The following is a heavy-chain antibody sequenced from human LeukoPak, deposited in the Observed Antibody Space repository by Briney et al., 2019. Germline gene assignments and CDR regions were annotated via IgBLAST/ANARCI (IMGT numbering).Heavy chain of an antibody. CDR3: ATFVSSLYYFDY. CDR1: GGSIGNSRYY. D-gene: IGHD6-6*01. CDR2: IYYDGST. V-gene: IGHV4-39*01. J-gene: IGHJ4*02. Sequence: SETLSLTCTVSGGSIGNSRYYWGWIRQPPGKGLEWIGSIYYDGSTYYNLSLKSRVTISVDTSKNQFSLKLSSVTAADTAVYYCATFVSSLYYFDYWGQGTLVTVSS.